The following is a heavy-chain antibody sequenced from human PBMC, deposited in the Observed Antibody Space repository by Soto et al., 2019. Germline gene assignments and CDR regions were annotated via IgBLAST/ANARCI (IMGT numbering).Heavy chain of an antibody. CDR3: ARGRYCLTGRCFPNWFDS. J-gene: IGHJ5*01. Sequence: PSETLSLTCSVSGDSISTVDYFWAWIRQPPGQALEYIGYIYKSATTYYNPSFEGRVAISLDTSKSHFSLNATSVTAADTAVYFCARGRYCLTGRCFPNWFDSWGQGTLVTVSS. CDR2: IYKSATT. V-gene: IGHV4-30-4*01. D-gene: IGHD2-15*01. CDR1: GDSISTVDYF.